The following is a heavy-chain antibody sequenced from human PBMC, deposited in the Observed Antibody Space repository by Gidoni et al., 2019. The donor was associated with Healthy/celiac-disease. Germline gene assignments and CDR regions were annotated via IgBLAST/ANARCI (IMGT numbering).Heavy chain of an antibody. V-gene: IGHV1-69*01. CDR2: VIPIFSTA. CDR3: ARDGVGPVAEI. J-gene: IGHJ3*02. CDR1: GGTFSSYA. Sequence: QVQLVQSGAEVKKPGSAVKVSGKASGGTFSSYAISWVRHAPGQGLEWMGGVIPIFSTANYAQKFQGRVTLTADESTSTAYMALRSLRSEDTAVYYCARDGVGPVAEIWGQGTMVTVSS. D-gene: IGHD2-15*01.